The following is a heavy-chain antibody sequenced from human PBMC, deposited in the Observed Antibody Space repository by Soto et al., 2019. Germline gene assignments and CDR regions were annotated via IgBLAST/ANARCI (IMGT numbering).Heavy chain of an antibody. CDR1: GFTFSSYA. J-gene: IGHJ3*02. Sequence: GGSLILSCAASGFTFSSYAMSWVRQAPGKGLEWVSAISGSGGSTYYADSMKGRFTISRDNSKNTLYLQMNSLRAEDTAVYYCAKDLPAALYDFWSGYYHNAFDIWGQGTMVTVSS. CDR3: AKDLPAALYDFWSGYYHNAFDI. V-gene: IGHV3-23*01. D-gene: IGHD3-3*01. CDR2: ISGSGGST.